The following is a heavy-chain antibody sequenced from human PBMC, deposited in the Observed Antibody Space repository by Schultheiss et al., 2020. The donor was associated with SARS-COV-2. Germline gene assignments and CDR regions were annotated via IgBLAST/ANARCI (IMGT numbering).Heavy chain of an antibody. CDR2: ISGSGGST. D-gene: IGHD1-26*01. J-gene: IGHJ6*02. V-gene: IGHV3-23*01. Sequence: GESLKISCAASGFTFSSYAMSWVRQAPGKGLEWVSAISGSGGSTYYADSVKGRFTISRDNSKNTLYLQRNSLRAEDTAVYYCAKDEGVGATPYYYYGMDVWGQGATVTVSS. CDR1: GFTFSSYA. CDR3: AKDEGVGATPYYYYGMDV.